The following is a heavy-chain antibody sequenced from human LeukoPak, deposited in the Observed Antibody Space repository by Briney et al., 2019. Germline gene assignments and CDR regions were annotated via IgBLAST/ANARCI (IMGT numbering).Heavy chain of an antibody. CDR1: GFSFSTYA. D-gene: IGHD3-22*01. J-gene: IGHJ4*02. CDR3: ARDLSSIVVVITSLGY. Sequence: GGSLRLSCLASGFSFSTYAMHWVRQAPGKGLEYVSAISTNGGSTYYADSVKGRFTISRDNSKNTLYLQMNSLRAEDTAVYYCARDLSSIVVVITSLGYWGQGTLVTVSS. CDR2: ISTNGGST. V-gene: IGHV3-64*04.